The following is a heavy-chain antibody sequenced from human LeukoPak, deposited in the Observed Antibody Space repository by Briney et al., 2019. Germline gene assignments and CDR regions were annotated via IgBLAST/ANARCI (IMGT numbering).Heavy chain of an antibody. D-gene: IGHD2-15*01. CDR3: AKGSLGYCSGGSCLGADY. Sequence: PGGSLRLSCAASGFTFDDYAMHWVRQAPGKGLEWVSGISWNSGSIGYADSVKGRFTISRDNAKNSLSLQMNSLRAEDTALYYCAKGSLGYCSGGSCLGADYWGQGTLVTVSS. CDR1: GFTFDDYA. CDR2: ISWNSGSI. J-gene: IGHJ4*02. V-gene: IGHV3-9*01.